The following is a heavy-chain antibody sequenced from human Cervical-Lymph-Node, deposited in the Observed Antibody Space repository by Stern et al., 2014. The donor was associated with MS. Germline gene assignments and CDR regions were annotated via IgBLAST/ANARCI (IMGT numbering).Heavy chain of an antibody. D-gene: IGHD6-6*01. Sequence: QDQLVQSGAEVKKPGSSVKVSCKASGGTFNTNVISWVRQALGQGLEWMGGIIPIFGTALYAQKFQGRVTITANESTRAVYMELSSLRSEDTAVYYCARAAYSTSSYNYWGQGTLVIVSS. CDR3: ARAAYSTSSYNY. J-gene: IGHJ4*02. CDR2: IIPIFGTA. CDR1: GGTFNTNV. V-gene: IGHV1-69*12.